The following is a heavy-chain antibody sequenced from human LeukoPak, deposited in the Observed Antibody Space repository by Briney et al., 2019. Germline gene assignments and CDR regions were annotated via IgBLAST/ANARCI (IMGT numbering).Heavy chain of an antibody. CDR2: ISQFGST. D-gene: IGHD4-11*01. CDR3: ARGGHSNHDPFDY. V-gene: IGHV4-39*07. Sequence: SETLSLTCTVSGGSVSSGSCFWSWIRQPPGRGLEWIGEISQFGSTDYNPSLKSRVTISVDTSGGRFSLKMTSVTAADSAVYYCARGGHSNHDPFDYWGQGTLVTVSS. CDR1: GGSVSSGSCF. J-gene: IGHJ4*02.